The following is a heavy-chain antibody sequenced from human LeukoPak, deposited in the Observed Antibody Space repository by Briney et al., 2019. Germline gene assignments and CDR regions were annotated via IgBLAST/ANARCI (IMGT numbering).Heavy chain of an antibody. D-gene: IGHD3-16*01. J-gene: IGHJ4*02. CDR2: LRGDGET. CDR1: GFTFSSYA. CDR3: AKASWVSSPDAVL. Sequence: GGSLRLSCAASGFTFSSYAMRWVRQPPARGLEWVSSLRGDGETFYADSVKGRFTLSRDESRNTVYLQMNNLRVEDTAIFYCAKASWVSSPDAVLWGQGILVTVSS. V-gene: IGHV3-23*01.